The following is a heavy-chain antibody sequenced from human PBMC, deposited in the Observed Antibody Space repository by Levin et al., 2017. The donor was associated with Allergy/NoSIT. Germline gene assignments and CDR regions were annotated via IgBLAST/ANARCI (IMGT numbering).Heavy chain of an antibody. V-gene: IGHV4-59*01. Sequence: PSETLSLTCTVSGGSISTYYWSWIRQPPGKGLEWIGFIYYSGSTNYSPSLRSRVTMSLDTPKNQFSLKLTSVTAADTAVYFCARETSTALGGFDPWGQGTLVTVSS. CDR1: GGSISTYY. CDR3: ARETSTALGGFDP. J-gene: IGHJ5*02. CDR2: IYYSGST. D-gene: IGHD3-3*02.